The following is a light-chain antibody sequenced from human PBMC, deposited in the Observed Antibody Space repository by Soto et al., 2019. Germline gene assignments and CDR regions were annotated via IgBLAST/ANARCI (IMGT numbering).Light chain of an antibody. V-gene: IGLV1-40*01. J-gene: IGLJ1*01. CDR1: SSNIGAGYD. CDR3: QSYDSCLSGYV. Sequence: QSLLTQPPSVSGAPGQRVTISCTGSSSNIGAGYDVHWYQQLPGTAPKLLIYGNSNRPSGVPDRFSGSKSGTSASLAITGLQAEDEADYYCQSYDSCLSGYVFGTGTKVTVL. CDR2: GNS.